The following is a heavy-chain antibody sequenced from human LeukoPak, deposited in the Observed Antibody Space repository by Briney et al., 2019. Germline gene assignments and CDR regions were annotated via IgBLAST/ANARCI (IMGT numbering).Heavy chain of an antibody. J-gene: IGHJ4*02. V-gene: IGHV3-7*05. D-gene: IGHD5-12*01. CDR1: GFTFSSYW. CDR2: IKQDGSEK. Sequence: GGSLRLSCAASGFTFSSYWMSWVRQAPGKGLEWVANIKQDGSEKYYVESEKGRFTISRDNAKNSLYLQMNNLRAEDTAVYYCASISSGYGKDYWGQGTLVTVSS. CDR3: ASISSGYGKDY.